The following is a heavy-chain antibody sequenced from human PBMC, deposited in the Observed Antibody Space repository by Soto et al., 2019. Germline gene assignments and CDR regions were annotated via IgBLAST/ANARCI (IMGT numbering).Heavy chain of an antibody. D-gene: IGHD3-10*01. Sequence: SETLSLTCTVSGGSISSGGYYWSWIRQHPGTGLEWIGHISYSGSTNYNTSLKSRVTISVDTSRNQFSLIVNSLTAADTAVYYCATRYYGSGSYYIDWGQGTLVTVSS. J-gene: IGHJ4*02. CDR3: ATRYYGSGSYYID. CDR2: ISYSGST. V-gene: IGHV4-31*03. CDR1: GGSISSGGYY.